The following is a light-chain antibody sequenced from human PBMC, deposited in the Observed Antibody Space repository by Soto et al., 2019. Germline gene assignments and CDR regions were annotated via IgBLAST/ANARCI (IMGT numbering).Light chain of an antibody. CDR2: EVS. J-gene: IGLJ1*01. CDR1: SSEIGAYNY. V-gene: IGLV2-14*01. CDR3: FSFTTDWTHV. Sequence: QSVLTQPASVSGSPGQSITISCTGSSSEIGAYNYVSWFQQYPGKALKLIFSEVSNRPSGVSIRFPGSKSGTAASLTISGLQTEDEADYFCFSFTTDWTHVFGTGTKVTVL.